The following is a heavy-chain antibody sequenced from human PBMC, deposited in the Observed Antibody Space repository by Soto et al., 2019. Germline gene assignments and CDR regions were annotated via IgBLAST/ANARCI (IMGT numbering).Heavy chain of an antibody. CDR2: INPSGGST. V-gene: IGHV1-46*01. CDR1: GYTFTSYY. D-gene: IGHD2-15*01. J-gene: IGHJ6*02. Sequence: GASVKVSCKASGYTFTSYYMHWVRQAPGQGLEWMGIINPSGGSTSYAQKFQGRVTMTRDTSTSTVYMELSSLRSEDTAVYYCARDSGYCSGGSCHYLYYCYGMDVWGQGTTVTVSS. CDR3: ARDSGYCSGGSCHYLYYCYGMDV.